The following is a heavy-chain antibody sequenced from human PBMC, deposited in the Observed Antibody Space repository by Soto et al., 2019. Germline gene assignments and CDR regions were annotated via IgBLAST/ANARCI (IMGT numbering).Heavy chain of an antibody. J-gene: IGHJ4*02. CDR3: AGEDCSGGSCYGS. D-gene: IGHD2-15*01. CDR2: IYYSGST. CDR1: GGSISSYY. V-gene: IGHV4-59*01. Sequence: KPSETLSLTCTVSGGSISSYYWSWIRRPPGKGLEWIGYIYYSGSTNYNPSLKSRVTISVDTSKNQFSLKLSSVTAADTAVYYCAGEDCSGGSCYGSWGQGTLVTVSS.